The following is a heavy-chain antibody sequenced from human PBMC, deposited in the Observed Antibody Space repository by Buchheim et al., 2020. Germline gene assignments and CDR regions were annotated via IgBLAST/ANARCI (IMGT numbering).Heavy chain of an antibody. CDR2: IKQDGSEK. Sequence: EVQLVESGGGLVQPGGSLRLSCAASGFTFSSYWMSWVRQAPGKGLEWVANIKQDGSEKYYVDSVKGRFTISRDNAKNSLYLQMDSLRTEDTALYYCVREFSDYVKLYRYFDLWGRGTL. CDR3: VREFSDYVKLYRYFDL. V-gene: IGHV3-7*01. D-gene: IGHD4-17*01. CDR1: GFTFSSYW. J-gene: IGHJ2*01.